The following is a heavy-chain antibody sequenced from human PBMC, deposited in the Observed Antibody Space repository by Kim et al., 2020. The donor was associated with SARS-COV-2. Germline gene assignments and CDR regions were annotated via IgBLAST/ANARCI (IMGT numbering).Heavy chain of an antibody. J-gene: IGHJ6*02. V-gene: IGHV3-23*01. D-gene: IGHD3-16*01. CDR3: AKGGATSDYGMDV. Sequence: HADYVKGRFAISRDNSKNPLHLRMNRLRPEDTAVYYCAKGGATSDYGMDVWGQGTTVTVSS.